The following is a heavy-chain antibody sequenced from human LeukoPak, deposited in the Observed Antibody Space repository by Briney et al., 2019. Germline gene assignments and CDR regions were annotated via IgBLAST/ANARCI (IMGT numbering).Heavy chain of an antibody. J-gene: IGHJ4*02. CDR2: ISDSGGST. CDR3: AKVPYGSGSYYRLDY. V-gene: IGHV3-23*01. CDR1: GFTFSNYA. D-gene: IGHD3-10*01. Sequence: PGGPLRLSCAASGFTFSNYAMSWVRQAPGKGLEWVSSISDSGGSTYYADSVKGRFTISRDNSKNTLYLQMNSLRAEDTAVYYCAKVPYGSGSYYRLDYWGQGTLVTVSS.